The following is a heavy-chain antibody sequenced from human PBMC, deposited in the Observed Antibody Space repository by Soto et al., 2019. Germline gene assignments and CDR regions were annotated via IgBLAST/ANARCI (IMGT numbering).Heavy chain of an antibody. Sequence: QVQLVQSGAEVKKPGSSVKDSCKASGGTFSNYAISWVRQAPGQGLEWMGGIIPIFGTTNYAQRFQGRVTITADESTSTADMELSSLRSEDTAVYYCARVSSSWYKDYFDYWGQGTLVTVSS. CDR1: GGTFSNYA. D-gene: IGHD6-13*01. J-gene: IGHJ4*02. CDR3: ARVSSSWYKDYFDY. CDR2: IIPIFGTT. V-gene: IGHV1-69*12.